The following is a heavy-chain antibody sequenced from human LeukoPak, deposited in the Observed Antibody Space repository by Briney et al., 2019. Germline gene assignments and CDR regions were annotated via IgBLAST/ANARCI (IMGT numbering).Heavy chain of an antibody. Sequence: GGSLRLSCAASGFTFSSYGMHWVRQAPGKGLEWVAVIWYDGSNKYYADSVKGRFTISRDNSKNTLYLQMNSLRVVDTAVYYCAKLGDYAYFDYWGQGTLVTVSS. CDR2: IWYDGSNK. CDR1: GFTFSSYG. J-gene: IGHJ4*02. D-gene: IGHD4-17*01. V-gene: IGHV3-33*06. CDR3: AKLGDYAYFDY.